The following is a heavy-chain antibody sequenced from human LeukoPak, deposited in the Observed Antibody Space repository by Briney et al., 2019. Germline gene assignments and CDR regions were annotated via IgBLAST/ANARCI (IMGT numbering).Heavy chain of an antibody. CDR1: GYTFTGYY. D-gene: IGHD3-9*01. CDR3: AREEVLRYFDWLLSGGNNWFDP. J-gene: IGHJ5*02. CDR2: INPNSGGT. V-gene: IGHV1-2*02. Sequence: RASVKVSCKASGYTFTGYYMHWVRQAPGQGLEWMGWINPNSGGTNYAQKFQGRVTMTRDTSISTAYMELSRLRSDDTAVYYCAREEVLRYFDWLLSGGNNWFDPWGQGTLVTVSS.